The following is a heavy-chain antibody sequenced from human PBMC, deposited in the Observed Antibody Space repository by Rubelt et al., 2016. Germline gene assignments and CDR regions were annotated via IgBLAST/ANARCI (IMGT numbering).Heavy chain of an antibody. J-gene: IGHJ4*02. CDR1: GGSILSGGYY. Sequence: QVQLQESGPGLVKPSQTLSLTCTVSGGSILSGGYYWSWIRHHPGKGLEWIGYIYYSGSTYYNPSLKSRLTLSVDTPTNQFSRRLSSVTAADTAVDYCARHPATARLFDYWGQGTVVTVSS. CDR3: ARHPATARLFDY. V-gene: IGHV4-31*03. D-gene: IGHD6-6*01. CDR2: IYYSGST.